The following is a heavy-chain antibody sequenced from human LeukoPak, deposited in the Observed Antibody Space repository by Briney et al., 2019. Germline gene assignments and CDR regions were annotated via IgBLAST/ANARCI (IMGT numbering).Heavy chain of an antibody. J-gene: IGHJ2*01. Sequence: PGGSLRLSCAASGFTFSSYSMNWVRQAPGKGLEWVSSISSSSSYIYYADSVKGRFTISRDNAKNSLYLQMNSLRTEDTALYYCAKDEGSYPYWYFDLWGRGTLVTVSS. CDR1: GFTFSSYS. CDR2: ISSSSSYI. V-gene: IGHV3-21*04. CDR3: AKDEGSYPYWYFDL.